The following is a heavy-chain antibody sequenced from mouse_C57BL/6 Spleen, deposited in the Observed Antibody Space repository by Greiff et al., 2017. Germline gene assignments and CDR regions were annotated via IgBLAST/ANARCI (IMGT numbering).Heavy chain of an antibody. CDR2: IDPNSGGT. Sequence: QVQLQQPGAELVKPGASVKLSCKASGYTFTSYWMHWVKQRPGRGLEWIGRIDPNSGGTKYNEKFKSKATLTVDKPSSTAYMQLSSLTSEDSAVYECARRARYGSSGGWFAYWGQGTLVTVSA. D-gene: IGHD1-1*01. J-gene: IGHJ3*01. CDR1: GYTFTSYW. V-gene: IGHV1-72*01. CDR3: ARRARYGSSGGWFAY.